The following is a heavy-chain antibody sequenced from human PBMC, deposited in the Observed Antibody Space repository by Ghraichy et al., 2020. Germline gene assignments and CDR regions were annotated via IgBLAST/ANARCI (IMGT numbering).Heavy chain of an antibody. CDR3: ASVIISYYGMDV. D-gene: IGHD3-3*01. V-gene: IGHV4-34*01. Sequence: SETLSLTCAVYGGSFSGYYWSWIRQPPGKGLEWIGEINHSGSTNYNPSLKSRVTISVDTSKNQFSLKLSSVTAADTAVYYCASVIISYYGMDVWGQGTTVTVSS. J-gene: IGHJ6*02. CDR2: INHSGST. CDR1: GGSFSGYY.